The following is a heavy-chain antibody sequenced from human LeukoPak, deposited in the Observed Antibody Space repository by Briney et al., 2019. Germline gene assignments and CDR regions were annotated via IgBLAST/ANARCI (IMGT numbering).Heavy chain of an antibody. CDR2: IYYSGST. Sequence: SETLSLTCTVSGGSISSGDYYWSWIRQPPGKGLEWIGYIYYSGSTYYNPSLKSRVTMSVDTSKNQFSLKLSSVTAADTAVYYCARDRRTHYYGSGSSWGQGTLVTVSS. D-gene: IGHD3-10*01. J-gene: IGHJ5*02. V-gene: IGHV4-30-4*08. CDR3: ARDRRTHYYGSGSS. CDR1: GGSISSGDYY.